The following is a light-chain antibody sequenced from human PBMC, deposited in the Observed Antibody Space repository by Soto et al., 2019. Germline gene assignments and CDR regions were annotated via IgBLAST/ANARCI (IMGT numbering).Light chain of an antibody. Sequence: EIVLTQSPATLSLSPGERATLSCRASQSISSYLAWYQQKPGQAPRLLIYDASNSATGIPARFSGSGSGTDFTLTISSLEPGDFAVYYCQQRSSWPHTFGRGTKLEIK. V-gene: IGKV3-11*01. CDR1: QSISSY. CDR3: QQRSSWPHT. CDR2: DAS. J-gene: IGKJ2*01.